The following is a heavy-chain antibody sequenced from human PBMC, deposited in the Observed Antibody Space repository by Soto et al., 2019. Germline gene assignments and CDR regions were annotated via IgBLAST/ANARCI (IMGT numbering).Heavy chain of an antibody. D-gene: IGHD1-1*01. Sequence: HPGGSLRLSCAASGFTFSSYAMTWVRQAPGKGLEWVSTLSGSGGSTYYAASVKGRFTISRDNSKDTLYLEMNSLRGEDTAVYFCAKQQGPGTPYYYAMEVWGQGTAVTVPS. V-gene: IGHV3-23*01. CDR2: LSGSGGST. CDR1: GFTFSSYA. CDR3: AKQQGPGTPYYYAMEV. J-gene: IGHJ6*02.